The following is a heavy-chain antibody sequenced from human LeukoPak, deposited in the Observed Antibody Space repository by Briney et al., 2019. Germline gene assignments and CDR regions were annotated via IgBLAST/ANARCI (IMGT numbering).Heavy chain of an antibody. Sequence: SETLSLTCTVSGYSISSGFYWGWIRQPPGKGLEWIGTIYHIGSTYYNPSLKSRVTISLGTSKNQFSLKLTSVTAADTAVYYCARLMGNYDRGPHQAGWGQGTLVTVSS. CDR1: GYSISSGFY. J-gene: IGHJ4*02. CDR2: IYHIGST. CDR3: ARLMGNYDRGPHQAG. V-gene: IGHV4-38-2*02. D-gene: IGHD3-22*01.